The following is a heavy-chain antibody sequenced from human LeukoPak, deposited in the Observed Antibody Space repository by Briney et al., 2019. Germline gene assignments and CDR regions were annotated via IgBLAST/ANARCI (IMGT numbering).Heavy chain of an antibody. J-gene: IGHJ4*02. Sequence: SQTLSLTCAISGDSVSSNGASWNWIRQSPSRGLEWLGRTYYRSQQWHSDYAPSVKGRITLNPDTSKNQFSLQLNSMAPEDTAVYYCGRETDFGVVTNWGQGTLVTVSS. CDR3: GRETDFGVVTN. D-gene: IGHD3-3*01. V-gene: IGHV6-1*01. CDR2: TYYRSQQWHS. CDR1: GDSVSSNGAS.